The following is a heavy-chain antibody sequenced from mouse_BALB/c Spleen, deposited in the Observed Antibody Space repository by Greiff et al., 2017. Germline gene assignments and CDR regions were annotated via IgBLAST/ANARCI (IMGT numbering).Heavy chain of an antibody. Sequence: EVQRVESGGGLVQPGGSRKLSCAASGFTFSSFGMHWVRQAPEKGLEWVAYISSGSSTIYYADTVKGRFTISRDNPKNTLFLQMTSLRSEDTAMYYCASYITTVVDPYAMDYWGQGTSVTVSS. D-gene: IGHD1-1*01. J-gene: IGHJ4*01. CDR1: GFTFSSFG. CDR2: ISSGSSTI. V-gene: IGHV5-17*02. CDR3: ASYITTVVDPYAMDY.